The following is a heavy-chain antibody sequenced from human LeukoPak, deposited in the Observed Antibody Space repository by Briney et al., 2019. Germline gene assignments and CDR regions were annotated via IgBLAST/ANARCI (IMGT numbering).Heavy chain of an antibody. CDR3: AKGVSAGVNTGPFDY. CDR1: GFTFSSYA. D-gene: IGHD2-8*01. CDR2: ISNSGDST. Sequence: GGSLRLSCAASGFTFSSYAMSWVRQAPGKGLEWVSSISNSGDSTYYRDSVKDRFILSRDNSKNTLYLQLNSLRAEDTALYYCAKGVSAGVNTGPFDYWGQGTLVTVSS. V-gene: IGHV3-23*01. J-gene: IGHJ4*02.